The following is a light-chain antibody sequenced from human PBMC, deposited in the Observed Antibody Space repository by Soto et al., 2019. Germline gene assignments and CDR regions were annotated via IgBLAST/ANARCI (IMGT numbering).Light chain of an antibody. CDR3: QQFYYYPHT. Sequence: EIQMTQSPASLSASVGERVTLTCRASHTIATYLNWYQQKAGKVPEVLIYGTSTLQPGVPSRFTGSGYGTDFTLTNNNVQPEDFATYYCQQFYYYPHTFGQGTKLEVK. CDR1: HTIATY. J-gene: IGKJ2*01. CDR2: GTS. V-gene: IGKV1-39*01.